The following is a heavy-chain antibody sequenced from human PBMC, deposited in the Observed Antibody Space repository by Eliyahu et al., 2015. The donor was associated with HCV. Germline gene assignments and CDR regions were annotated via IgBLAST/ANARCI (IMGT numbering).Heavy chain of an antibody. Sequence: QVQLQESGPGLVKPSETLSLTCTVSGGSINSYYWSWIRQPPGKGLEWIGDIYYSGSTNYNPSLMSRITISVDTSKNQFSLELSSVTAADTAVYYCARVKCSSTSCPMRNVLDCWGQGTLVTVSS. V-gene: IGHV4-59*01. CDR2: IYYSGST. D-gene: IGHD2-2*01. CDR1: GGSINSYY. J-gene: IGHJ4*02. CDR3: ARVKCSSTSCPMRNVLDC.